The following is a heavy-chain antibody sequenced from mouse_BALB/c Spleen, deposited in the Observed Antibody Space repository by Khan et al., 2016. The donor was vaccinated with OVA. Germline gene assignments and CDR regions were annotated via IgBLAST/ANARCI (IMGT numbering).Heavy chain of an antibody. Sequence: QVQLKQSGPELKKPGETVKISCKAYGYTFTNSGMNWVKQAPGKGLKWMGWINTYTGEPTYADDFKGRFAFSLETSASTAYLQINNLKSEDTATYYCARPPYVTYVLVYWGQGTSVTVSS. D-gene: IGHD1-1*01. V-gene: IGHV9-3-1*01. CDR1: GYTFTNSG. CDR3: ARPPYVTYVLVY. CDR2: INTYTGEP. J-gene: IGHJ4*01.